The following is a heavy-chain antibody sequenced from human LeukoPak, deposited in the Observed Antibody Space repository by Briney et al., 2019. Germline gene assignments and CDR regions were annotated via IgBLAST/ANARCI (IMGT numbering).Heavy chain of an antibody. CDR2: ISGSHDTI. D-gene: IGHD6-13*01. V-gene: IGHV3-11*01. Sequence: PGGSLRLSCAASGFTFSDYFMSWIRQAPGKGLEWIAYISGSHDTIYYADSVKGRFSISRDNAENLLFLHMDTLRPEDTAVYYCARDQVAYTSSWTLSFWGQGTLVIVSS. CDR3: ARDQVAYTSSWTLSF. CDR1: GFTFSDYF. J-gene: IGHJ4*02.